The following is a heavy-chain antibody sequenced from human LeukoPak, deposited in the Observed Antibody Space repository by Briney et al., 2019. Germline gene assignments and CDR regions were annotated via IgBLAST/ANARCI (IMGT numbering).Heavy chain of an antibody. CDR3: AKDGSLWFGELVDY. CDR2: ISSSGSTI. Sequence: GGSLRLSCAASGFILSSYWMSWVRQAPGKGLEWVSYISSSGSTIYYADSVKGRFTISRDNSKNTLYLQMNSLRAEDTAVYYCAKDGSLWFGELVDYWGQGTLVTVSS. V-gene: IGHV3-48*01. J-gene: IGHJ4*02. CDR1: GFILSSYW. D-gene: IGHD3-10*01.